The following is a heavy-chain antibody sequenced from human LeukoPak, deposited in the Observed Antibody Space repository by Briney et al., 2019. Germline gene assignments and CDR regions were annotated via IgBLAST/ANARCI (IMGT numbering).Heavy chain of an antibody. Sequence: GGSLRLSCAASGFTFSDYYMSWIRQAPGKGLEWVSYISSSGSTIYYADSVKGRFTISRDNAKNSLYLQMNSLRAEDTAVYYCAREGRITIFGVARGAFDIWGKGTMVTVSS. V-gene: IGHV3-11*01. J-gene: IGHJ3*02. CDR3: AREGRITIFGVARGAFDI. CDR2: ISSSGSTI. CDR1: GFTFSDYY. D-gene: IGHD3-3*01.